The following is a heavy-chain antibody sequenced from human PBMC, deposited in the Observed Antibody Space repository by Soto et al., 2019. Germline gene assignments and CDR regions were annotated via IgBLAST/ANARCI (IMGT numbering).Heavy chain of an antibody. CDR1: GGSISSGGYY. Sequence: SETLSLTCTVSGGSISSGGYYWSWIRQRPGKGLEWIGYIYYSGSTYYNPSLKSRVTISVDTSKNQFSLKLSSVTAADTAVYYCASSGDNWNDGKYYYGMDVWGQGTTVTVSS. CDR3: ASSGDNWNDGKYYYGMDV. J-gene: IGHJ6*02. V-gene: IGHV4-31*03. CDR2: IYYSGST. D-gene: IGHD1-1*01.